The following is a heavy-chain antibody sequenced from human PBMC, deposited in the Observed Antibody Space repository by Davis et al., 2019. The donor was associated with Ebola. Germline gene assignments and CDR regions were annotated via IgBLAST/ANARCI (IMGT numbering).Heavy chain of an antibody. CDR3: ARVQSDYFDY. D-gene: IGHD6-19*01. CDR1: GGSISSGYYY. J-gene: IGHJ4*02. Sequence: MPSETLSLTCTVSGGSISSGYYYWSWIRQPPGKGLEWIGYIYYSGSTYYNPSLKSRVTISVDTSKNQFSLKLSSVTAADTAVYYCARVQSDYFDYWGQGTLVTVSS. V-gene: IGHV4-30-4*01. CDR2: IYYSGST.